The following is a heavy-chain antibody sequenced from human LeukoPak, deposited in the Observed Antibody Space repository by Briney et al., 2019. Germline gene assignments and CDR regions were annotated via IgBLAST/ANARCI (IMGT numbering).Heavy chain of an antibody. J-gene: IGHJ5*02. CDR2: MNPNSGDT. CDR1: GYTFSNYD. CDR3: AREGNTWLDP. V-gene: IGHV1-8*01. Sequence: ASVKVSCKASGYTFSNYDINWVRQATGQGLEWMGWMNPNSGDTGYAQKFQGRVTLTTDTSTRTAYMELRSLTSDDTAVYYCAREGNTWLDPWGQGALVTVSS.